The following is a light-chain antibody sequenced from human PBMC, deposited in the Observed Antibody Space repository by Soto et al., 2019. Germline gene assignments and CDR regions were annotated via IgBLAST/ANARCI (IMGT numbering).Light chain of an antibody. CDR3: QHYDHYPIT. V-gene: IGKV1-5*03. CDR2: KAS. J-gene: IGKJ5*01. CDR1: QNINDW. Sequence: DIQMTQSPSSLSASIGDRVTITCRASQNINDWLAWYQQKPGKAPKLLIYKASSLESGVPSRFSGSGSGTEFTLTISSLQPDDFASYYCQHYDHYPITFGQGTRLEIK.